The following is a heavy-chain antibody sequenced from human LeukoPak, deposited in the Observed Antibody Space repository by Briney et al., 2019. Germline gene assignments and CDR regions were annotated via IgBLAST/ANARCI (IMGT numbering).Heavy chain of an antibody. D-gene: IGHD3-22*01. Sequence: SETLSLTCTVSGGSISSYYWSWIRQPPGKGLEWIGYIYSSGDTNYNPSLKSRVTISIDTSKNQFSRKLSSVTAADTAVYYCASHYYSSGYSGYYVDYWGQGTLVTVSS. V-gene: IGHV4-59*01. CDR3: ASHYYSSGYSGYYVDY. J-gene: IGHJ4*02. CDR2: IYSSGDT. CDR1: GGSISSYY.